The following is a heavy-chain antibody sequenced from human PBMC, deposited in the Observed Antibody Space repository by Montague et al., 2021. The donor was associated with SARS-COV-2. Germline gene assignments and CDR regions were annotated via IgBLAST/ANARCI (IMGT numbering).Heavy chain of an antibody. CDR1: GYDFTRYW. V-gene: IGHV5-10-1*01. D-gene: IGHD2-21*02. J-gene: IGHJ4*02. Sequence: QSGAEVKKSGESLRISCRGSGYDFTRYWISWVRQMPGKGLEWMGRINSADSQTNYSPSFQGQVTISVDKSITTAYLQWSSLKPSDTAIYYCARSQHCGSDCYFAYWGQGSLVTVSS. CDR3: ARSQHCGSDCYFAY. CDR2: INSADSQT.